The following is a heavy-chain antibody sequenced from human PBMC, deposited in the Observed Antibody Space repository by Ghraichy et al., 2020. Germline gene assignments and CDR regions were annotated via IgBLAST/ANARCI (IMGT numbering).Heavy chain of an antibody. CDR1: GGSISSSSYY. V-gene: IGHV4-39*01. Sequence: SETLSLTCTVSGGSISSSSYYWGWIRQPPGKGLEWIGTIYYSGSTYYNPSLKSRVTISVDTSKNQFSLKLSSVTAADTAVYYCARLGSSWSQNWFDPWGQGTLVTVSS. CDR2: IYYSGST. D-gene: IGHD6-13*01. CDR3: ARLGSSWSQNWFDP. J-gene: IGHJ5*02.